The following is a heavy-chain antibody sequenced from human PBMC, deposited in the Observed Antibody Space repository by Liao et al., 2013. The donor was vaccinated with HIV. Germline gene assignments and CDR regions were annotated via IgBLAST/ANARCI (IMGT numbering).Heavy chain of an antibody. V-gene: IGHV4-30-4*08. CDR1: GGSIKSGDYY. CDR3: ARDLIVATVRYYFDY. Sequence: QVQLQQWGAGLLKPSQTLSLTCTVSGGSIKSGDYYWSWIRQAPGKGLEWIGSIYHSGSTYYNPSLKSRVTISVDRSENQFSLELNSVTAADTAMYYCARDLIVATVRYYFDYWATEPGHRLL. CDR2: IYHSGST. J-gene: IGHJ4*01. D-gene: IGHD5-12*01.